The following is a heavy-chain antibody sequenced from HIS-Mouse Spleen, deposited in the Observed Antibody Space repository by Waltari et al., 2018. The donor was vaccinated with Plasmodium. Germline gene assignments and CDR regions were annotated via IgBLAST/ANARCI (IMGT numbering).Heavy chain of an antibody. CDR3: ARGRVLGTSSGYFDL. D-gene: IGHD3-10*01. J-gene: IGHJ2*01. CDR1: GGSFSGYY. CDR2: INHSGST. Sequence: QVQLQQWGAGLLKPSETLSLTCAVYGGSFSGYYWSWIRQPPGKGLEWIGEINHSGSTNYNPSLKSPVTRSVDTSKNQFSLKLSAVTAADTAVYYCARGRVLGTSSGYFDLWGRGTLVTVSS. V-gene: IGHV4-34*01.